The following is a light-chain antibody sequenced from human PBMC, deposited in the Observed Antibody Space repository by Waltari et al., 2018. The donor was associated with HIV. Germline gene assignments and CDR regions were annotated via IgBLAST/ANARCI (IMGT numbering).Light chain of an antibody. CDR3: QSYDNNDVI. J-gene: IGLJ2*01. CDR2: EDH. V-gene: IGLV6-57*01. Sequence: YVLTPPHSVSESPGKTVTISCTRNSGNIATNYVQWSQQPPGSSPTPVIYEDHQRPSGVPVRCAGSIDSSSNSAALTVSGLETDDEADYYCQSYDNNDVIFGGGTRLTVL. CDR1: SGNIATNY.